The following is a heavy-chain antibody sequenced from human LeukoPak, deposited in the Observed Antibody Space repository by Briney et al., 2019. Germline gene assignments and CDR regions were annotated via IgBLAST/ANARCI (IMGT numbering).Heavy chain of an antibody. V-gene: IGHV1-18*01. CDR1: GYTFTSYG. CDR3: ARDSYDFWSGSHGYMDV. J-gene: IGHJ6*03. CDR2: ISAYNGNT. Sequence: GASVTVSCKASGYTFTSYGISWVRQAPGQGLEWMGWISAYNGNTNYAQKLQGRVTMTTDTSTSTAYMELRSLRSDDTAVYYCARDSYDFWSGSHGYMDVRGKGTTVTVSS. D-gene: IGHD3-3*01.